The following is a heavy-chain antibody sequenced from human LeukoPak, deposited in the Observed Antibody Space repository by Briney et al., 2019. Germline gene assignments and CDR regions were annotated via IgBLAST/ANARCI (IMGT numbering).Heavy chain of an antibody. CDR2: IYYSGST. CDR3: ARLHDGYRYGADY. V-gene: IGHV4-59*08. Sequence: SETLSLTCTVSGGSISSYYRSWVRQPPGKGLEWIGYIYYSGSTNYNPSLKSRVTISVDTSKNQFSLKLSPVTAADTAVYYCARLHDGYRYGADYWGQGTLVTAS. CDR1: GGSISSYY. J-gene: IGHJ4*02. D-gene: IGHD5-18*01.